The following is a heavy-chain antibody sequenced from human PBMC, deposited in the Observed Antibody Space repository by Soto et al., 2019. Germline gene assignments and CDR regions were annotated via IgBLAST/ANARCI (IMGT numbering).Heavy chain of an antibody. D-gene: IGHD3-22*01. Sequence: SETLSLTCTVSGGSISSYYWSWIRQPAGKGLEWIGRIYTSGSTNYNPSLKSRVTMSVDTSKNQFSLKLSSVTAADTAVYYCARGDYYDSSGYYAFDIWGQGTMVTVSS. CDR2: IYTSGST. CDR3: ARGDYYDSSGYYAFDI. J-gene: IGHJ3*02. CDR1: GGSISSYY. V-gene: IGHV4-4*07.